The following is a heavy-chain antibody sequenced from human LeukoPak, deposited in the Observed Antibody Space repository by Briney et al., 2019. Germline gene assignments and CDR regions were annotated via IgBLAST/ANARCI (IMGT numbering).Heavy chain of an antibody. CDR3: AKGGHRVVIISAHFQH. D-gene: IGHD3-22*01. Sequence: PGGSLRLSCAASGFTFSSYAMSWVRQAPGKGLEWVSAISGSGGSTYYADSAKGRFTISRDNSKNTLYLQMNSLRAEDTAVYYCAKGGHRVVIISAHFQHWGQGTLVTVSS. V-gene: IGHV3-23*01. CDR2: ISGSGGST. CDR1: GFTFSSYA. J-gene: IGHJ1*01.